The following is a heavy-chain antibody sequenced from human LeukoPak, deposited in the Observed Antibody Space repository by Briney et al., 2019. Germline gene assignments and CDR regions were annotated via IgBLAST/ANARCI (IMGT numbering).Heavy chain of an antibody. V-gene: IGHV3-23*01. CDR1: GFTFSSYA. CDR3: ARDRRFLEWLLYYFDY. Sequence: PGGSLRLSCAASGFTFSSYAMSWVRQAPGKGLEWVSAISGSGGSTYYADSVKGRFTISRDNSKNTLYLQMNSLRAEDTAVYYCARDRRFLEWLLYYFDYWGQGTLVTVSS. J-gene: IGHJ4*02. CDR2: ISGSGGST. D-gene: IGHD3-3*01.